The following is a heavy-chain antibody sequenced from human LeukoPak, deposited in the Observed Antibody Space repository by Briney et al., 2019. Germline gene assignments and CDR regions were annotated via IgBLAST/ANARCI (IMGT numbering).Heavy chain of an antibody. CDR1: GFTFSNAW. D-gene: IGHD3-10*01. V-gene: IGHV3-15*01. J-gene: IGHJ4*02. Sequence: GGSLRLSCAASGFTFSNAWMSWVRQAPGKGLEWVGRIKSKTDGGTTDYAAPVKGRFTISRDDSKNTLYLQMNSLKTEDTAVYYCTTEVEGLWFGELWGQGTLVTVSS. CDR3: TTEVEGLWFGEL. CDR2: IKSKTDGGTT.